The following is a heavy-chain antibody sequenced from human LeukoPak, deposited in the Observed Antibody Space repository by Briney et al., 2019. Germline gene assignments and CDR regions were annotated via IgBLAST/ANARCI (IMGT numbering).Heavy chain of an antibody. D-gene: IGHD1-7*01. V-gene: IGHV3-30*18. CDR3: AKDWNYDRYFDY. J-gene: IGHJ4*02. CDR1: GFTFSSYG. CDR2: ISYDGSNK. Sequence: GGSLRLSCAASGFTFSSYGMHWVRQAPGKGLEWVAVISYDGSNKYYADSVKGRFTISRDNSKSTLYLQMNSLRAEDTAVYYCAKDWNYDRYFDYWGQGTLVTVSS.